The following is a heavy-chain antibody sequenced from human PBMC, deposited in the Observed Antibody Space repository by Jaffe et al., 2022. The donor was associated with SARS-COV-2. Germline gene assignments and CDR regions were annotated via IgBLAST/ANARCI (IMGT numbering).Heavy chain of an antibody. CDR2: ISSSSSYI. CDR3: AREIGGNYYYYYGMDV. Sequence: EVQLVESGGGLVKPGGSLRLSCAASGFTFSSYSMNWVRQAPGKGLEWVSSISSSSSYIYYADSVKGRFTISRDNAKNSLYLQMNSLRAEDTAVYYCAREIGGNYYYYYGMDVWGQGTTVTVSS. J-gene: IGHJ6*02. CDR1: GFTFSSYS. V-gene: IGHV3-21*01. D-gene: IGHD2-21*02.